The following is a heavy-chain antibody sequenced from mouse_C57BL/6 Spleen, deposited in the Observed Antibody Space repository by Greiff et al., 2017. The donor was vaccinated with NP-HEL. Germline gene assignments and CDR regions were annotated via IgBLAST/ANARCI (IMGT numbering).Heavy chain of an antibody. CDR2: ISYDGSN. CDR3: ASLPYYYGSSGYFDV. V-gene: IGHV3-6*01. CDR1: GYSITSGYY. J-gene: IGHJ1*03. Sequence: DVKLQESGPGLVKPSQSLSLTCSVTGYSITSGYYWNWIRQFPGNKLEWMGYISYDGSNNYNPSLKNRISITRDTSKNQFFLKLNSVTTEDTATYYCASLPYYYGSSGYFDVWGTGTTVTVSS. D-gene: IGHD1-1*01.